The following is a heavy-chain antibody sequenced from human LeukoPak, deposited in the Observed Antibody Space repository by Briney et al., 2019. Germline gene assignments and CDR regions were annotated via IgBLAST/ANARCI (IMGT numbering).Heavy chain of an antibody. V-gene: IGHV3-74*03. Sequence: QPGGSLRLSCVASGFTFTKHWMHWVRQAPGRGPVWVSFINPYENNTKEADFVEGRFTISRDNSKNTLYLQMNSLRAEDTAVYYCAKVARPNLYYYMDVWGKGTTVTVSS. CDR3: AKVARPNLYYYMDV. CDR1: GFTFTKHW. CDR2: INPYENNT. J-gene: IGHJ6*03.